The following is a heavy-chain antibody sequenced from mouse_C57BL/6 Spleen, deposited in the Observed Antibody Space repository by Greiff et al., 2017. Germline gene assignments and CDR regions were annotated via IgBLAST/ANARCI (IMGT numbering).Heavy chain of an antibody. V-gene: IGHV2-9-1*01. D-gene: IGHD1-1*01. J-gene: IGHJ1*03. Sequence: VQLMESGPGLVAPSQSLSITCTVSGFSFTSYAISWVRQPPGKGLEWLGVIWTGGGTNYNSALKSRLSISKDNSKSQVLLKMNSLQTDDTARYYCARNSGEYYGSSYDFDVWGTGTTVTVSS. CDR3: ARNSGEYYGSSYDFDV. CDR2: IWTGGGT. CDR1: GFSFTSYA.